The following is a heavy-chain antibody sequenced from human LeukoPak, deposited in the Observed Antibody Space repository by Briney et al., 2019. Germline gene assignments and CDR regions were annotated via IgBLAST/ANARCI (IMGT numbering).Heavy chain of an antibody. D-gene: IGHD3-3*01. CDR3: ARHGRFYDAFDI. CDR2: INHNSGGT. CDR1: GYTFTGYY. V-gene: IGHV1-2*02. Sequence: ASVKVSCKASGYTFTGYYMHWVRQAPGHGLEWMGWINHNSGGTNYAQKFQGRVTMTRDTSISTAYMDLSRLRSDDTAVYYCARHGRFYDAFDIWGQGTMVTVSS. J-gene: IGHJ3*02.